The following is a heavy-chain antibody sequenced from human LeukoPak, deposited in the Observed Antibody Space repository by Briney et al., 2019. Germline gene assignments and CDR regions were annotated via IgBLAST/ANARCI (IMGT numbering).Heavy chain of an antibody. CDR3: ARGERSITMIVVVLDY. CDR2: INPNSGGT. CDR1: GYTFTGYC. Sequence: ASVKVSCKASGYTFTGYCMHWVRQAPGQGLEWMGWINPNSGGTNYAQKFQGRVTMTRDTSISTAYMELSRLRSDDAAVYYCARGERSITMIVVVLDYWGQGTLVTVSS. V-gene: IGHV1-2*02. J-gene: IGHJ4*02. D-gene: IGHD3-22*01.